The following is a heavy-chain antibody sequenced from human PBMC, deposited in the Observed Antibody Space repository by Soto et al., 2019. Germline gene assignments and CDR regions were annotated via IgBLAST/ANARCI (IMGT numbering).Heavy chain of an antibody. Sequence: QVQLVESGGGVVQPGRSLRLSCAASGFTFSSYGMHWVRQAPGKGLEWVAVISYDGSNKYYADSVKGRFTISRDNSKNTLYLKMNSLRAEDTAVYYCAKGRLAVAGTVGYWGQGTLVTVSS. V-gene: IGHV3-30*18. CDR1: GFTFSSYG. J-gene: IGHJ4*02. CDR3: AKGRLAVAGTVGY. CDR2: ISYDGSNK. D-gene: IGHD6-19*01.